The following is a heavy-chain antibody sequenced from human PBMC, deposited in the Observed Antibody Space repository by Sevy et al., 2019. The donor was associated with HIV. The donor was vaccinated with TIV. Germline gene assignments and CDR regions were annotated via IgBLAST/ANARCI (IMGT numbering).Heavy chain of an antibody. CDR1: GYTFTSYG. CDR2: ISAYNGNT. D-gene: IGHD5-18*01. V-gene: IGHV1-18*01. CDR3: ARDSRRGYSSGYYMDV. Sequence: ASVKVSCKASGYTFTSYGISWVRQAPGQGLEWMGWISAYNGNTNYAQKLQGRVTMTTDTSTSTAYMELRSLRSDDTAVYYCARDSRRGYSSGYYMDVWGKGTTVTVSS. J-gene: IGHJ6*03.